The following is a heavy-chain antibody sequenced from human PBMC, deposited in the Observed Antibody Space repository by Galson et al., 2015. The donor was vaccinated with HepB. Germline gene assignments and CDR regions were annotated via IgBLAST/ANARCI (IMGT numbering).Heavy chain of an antibody. CDR2: INPNSGGT. CDR1: GYTFTGYY. V-gene: IGHV1-2*06. CDR3: ARVGSSMVRGVHPNY. Sequence: SVKVSCKASGYTFTGYYMHWVRQAPGQGLEWMGRINPNSGGTNYAQKFQGRVTMTRDTSISTAYMELSRLRSDDTAVYYCARVGSSMVRGVHPNYWGQGTLVTVSS. D-gene: IGHD3-10*01. J-gene: IGHJ4*02.